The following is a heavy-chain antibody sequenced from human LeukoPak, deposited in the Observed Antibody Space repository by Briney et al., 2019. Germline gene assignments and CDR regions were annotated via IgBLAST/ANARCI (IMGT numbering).Heavy chain of an antibody. D-gene: IGHD1-7*01. CDR2: INPSGGST. CDR1: GYTFTSYY. Sequence: ASVKVSCKXSGYTFTSYYMHWVRQAPGQGLEWMGIINPSGGSTSYAQKFQGRVNMTRDTSTSTVYMELSSLRSEDTAVYYYARTHSGTTLFLDYWGQGTLVTVSS. CDR3: ARTHSGTTLFLDY. J-gene: IGHJ4*02. V-gene: IGHV1-46*01.